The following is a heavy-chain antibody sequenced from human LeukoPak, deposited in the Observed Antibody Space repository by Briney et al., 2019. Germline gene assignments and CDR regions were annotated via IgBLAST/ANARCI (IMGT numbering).Heavy chain of an antibody. CDR1: GGSISSGGYY. Sequence: SETLSLTCTVSGGSISSGGYYWSWIRQHPGKGLEWIGYIYYSGSAYYNPSLKSRVTISVDTSKNQFSLKLSSVTAADTAVYYCARAVDVGYLFPTFDYWGQGTLVTVSS. D-gene: IGHD4-23*01. J-gene: IGHJ4*02. CDR3: ARAVDVGYLFPTFDY. V-gene: IGHV4-31*03. CDR2: IYYSGSA.